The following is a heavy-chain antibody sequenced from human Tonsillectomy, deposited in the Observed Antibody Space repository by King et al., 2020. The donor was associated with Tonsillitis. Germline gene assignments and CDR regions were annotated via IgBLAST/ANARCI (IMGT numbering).Heavy chain of an antibody. J-gene: IGHJ1*01. CDR2: INQDGSEK. Sequence: LVESGGGLVQPGGSLRLSCVASGFTFSSYWMSWARHTPGKGLEWVGNINQDGSEKNFVDSVKGRFTISRDNAKNSLFLQMNSLRAEDTAVYFCARDSLEHWGQGTLVTVSS. V-gene: IGHV3-7*03. CDR3: ARDSLEH. CDR1: GFTFSSYW.